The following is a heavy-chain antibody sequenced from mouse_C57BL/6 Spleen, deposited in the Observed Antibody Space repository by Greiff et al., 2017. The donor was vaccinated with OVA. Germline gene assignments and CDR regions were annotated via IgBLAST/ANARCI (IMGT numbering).Heavy chain of an antibody. D-gene: IGHD1-1*01. CDR2: IYPGDGDT. V-gene: IGHV1-80*01. Sequence: QVQLQQSGAELVKPGASVKISCKASGYAFSSYWMNWVKQRPGKGLEWIGQIYPGDGDTNYNGKFKGKATLTADKSSSTAYMQLSSLTSEDSAVYCCALHLLLPPYFDYWGQGTTLTVSS. J-gene: IGHJ2*01. CDR1: GYAFSSYW. CDR3: ALHLLLPPYFDY.